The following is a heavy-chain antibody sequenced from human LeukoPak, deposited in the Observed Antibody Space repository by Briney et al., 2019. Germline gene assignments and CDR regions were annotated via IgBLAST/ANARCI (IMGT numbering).Heavy chain of an antibody. D-gene: IGHD2-15*01. V-gene: IGHV3-48*01. Sequence: PGGSLRLSCAASGFTFSSYSMSWVRQAPGKGLEWVSYISTSSSIIYYADSVKGRFTISRDDAKNSVSLQMNSLRAEDTAVYYCIKDMGYCSGGSCYRWFDSWGQGTLVTVS. CDR1: GFTFSSYS. J-gene: IGHJ5*01. CDR3: IKDMGYCSGGSCYRWFDS. CDR2: ISTSSSII.